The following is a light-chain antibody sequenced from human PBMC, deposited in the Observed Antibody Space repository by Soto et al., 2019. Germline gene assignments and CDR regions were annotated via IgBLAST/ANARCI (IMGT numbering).Light chain of an antibody. CDR2: AAS. Sequence: MTQSQCSVSASVGDRVTITCRISQGISSYLAWYQQKPGKAPELLIYAASTLQSGVPSRFSGSGSGTDFTLTISRLQSEDFATYYFQQYYSFPPTFGQGTKVDI. J-gene: IGKJ1*01. CDR1: QGISSY. CDR3: QQYYSFPPT. V-gene: IGKV1D-8*01.